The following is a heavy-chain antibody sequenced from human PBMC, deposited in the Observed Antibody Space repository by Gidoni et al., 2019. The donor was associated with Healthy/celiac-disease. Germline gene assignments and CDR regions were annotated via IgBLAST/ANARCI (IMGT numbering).Heavy chain of an antibody. V-gene: IGHV2-5*02. D-gene: IGHD5-12*01. Sequence: QITLKESGPTLVKPTQTLTLTCTFSGFSLSTSGVGVGWIRQAPGKALEWLALIYWDDDKRYSPSLKSRLTITKDTSKNQVVLTMTNMDPVDTATYYCAHSTNSGYDWGSFDYWGQGTLVTVSS. CDR1: GFSLSTSGVG. CDR3: AHSTNSGYDWGSFDY. J-gene: IGHJ4*02. CDR2: IYWDDDK.